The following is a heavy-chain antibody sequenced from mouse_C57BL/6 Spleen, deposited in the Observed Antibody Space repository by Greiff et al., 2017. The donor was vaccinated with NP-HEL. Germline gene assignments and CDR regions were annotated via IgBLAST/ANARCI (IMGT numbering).Heavy chain of an antibody. CDR1: GYTFTNYW. CDR2: IYPGGGYT. J-gene: IGHJ2*01. V-gene: IGHV1-63*01. CDR3: AREGAAQALYYFDY. Sequence: VQLQESGAELVRPGTSVKMSCKASGYTFTNYWIGWAKQRPGHGLEWIGDIYPGGGYTNYNEKFKGKATLTADKSSSTAYMQFSSLTSEDSAIYYCAREGAAQALYYFDYWGQGTTLTVSS. D-gene: IGHD3-2*02.